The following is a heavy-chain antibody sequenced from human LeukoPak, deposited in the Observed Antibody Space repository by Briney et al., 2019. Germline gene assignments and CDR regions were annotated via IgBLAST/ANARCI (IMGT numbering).Heavy chain of an antibody. D-gene: IGHD6-19*01. CDR1: GFTFSSCG. J-gene: IGHJ4*02. CDR3: ARGLSSGWYFSYYFDY. Sequence: GGSLRLSCAASGFTFSSCGMHWVRQAPGKGLEWVAVIWYDGSNKYYADSVKGRFTISRDNSKNTLYLQMNSLRAEDTAVYYCARGLSSGWYFSYYFDYWGQGTLVTVSS. V-gene: IGHV3-33*01. CDR2: IWYDGSNK.